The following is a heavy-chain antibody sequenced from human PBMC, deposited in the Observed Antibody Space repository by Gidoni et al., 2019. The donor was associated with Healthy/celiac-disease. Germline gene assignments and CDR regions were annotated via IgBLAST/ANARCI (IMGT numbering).Heavy chain of an antibody. CDR3: ARDAQKQPGAFDI. V-gene: IGHV3-21*01. D-gene: IGHD6-13*01. CDR2: STSSSSYI. J-gene: IGHJ3*02. Sequence: EVQLVESGGGLVTPGGSLILSCAASGFTFRSYSVNWVRQAPGKGLEWVSYSTSSSSYIYDADSVKGRFTISRDNAKNSLYLQMNSLRAEDTAVYFCARDAQKQPGAFDIWGQGTMVTVSS. CDR1: GFTFRSYS.